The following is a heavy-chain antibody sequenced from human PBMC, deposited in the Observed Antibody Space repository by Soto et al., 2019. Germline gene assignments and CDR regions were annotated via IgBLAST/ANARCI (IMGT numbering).Heavy chain of an antibody. CDR3: ARAYYDILTGYSDYYYYGMDV. CDR1: GGTFSSYA. Sequence: ASVKVSCKASGGTFSSYAISWVRQAPGQGLEWMGGIIPIFGTANYAQKFQGRVAITAYESTSTAYRELSSLRSEDTAVYYCARAYYDILTGYSDYYYYGMDVWGQGTTVTVSS. J-gene: IGHJ6*02. D-gene: IGHD3-9*01. CDR2: IIPIFGTA. V-gene: IGHV1-69*13.